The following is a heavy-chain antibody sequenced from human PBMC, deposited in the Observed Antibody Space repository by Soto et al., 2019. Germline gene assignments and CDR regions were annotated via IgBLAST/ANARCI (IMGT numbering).Heavy chain of an antibody. CDR1: GFTVSSNY. CDR3: ARGTYYYGSGSYYGVGYFDY. V-gene: IGHV3-53*01. D-gene: IGHD3-10*01. J-gene: IGHJ4*02. CDR2: IYSGGST. Sequence: HGWSLRLSCAASGFTVSSNYMSWVRQAPGKGLEWVSVIYSGGSTYYADSVKGRFTISRDNSKNTLYLQMNSLRAEDTAVYYCARGTYYYGSGSYYGVGYFDYWGQGTLVTVSS.